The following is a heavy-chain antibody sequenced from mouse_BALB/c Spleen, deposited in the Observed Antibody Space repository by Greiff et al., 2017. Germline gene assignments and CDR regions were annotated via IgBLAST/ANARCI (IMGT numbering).Heavy chain of an antibody. CDR2: INPSNGRT. V-gene: IGHV1S81*02. CDR1: GYTFTSYW. D-gene: IGHD2-3*01. Sequence: VQLQQPGAELVKPGASVKLSCKASGYTFTSYWMHWVKQRPGQGLEWIGEINPSNGRTNYNEKFKSKATLTVDKSSSTAYMQLSSLTSEDSAVYYCARRGDGYPSFDYWGQGTTLTVSS. J-gene: IGHJ2*01. CDR3: ARRGDGYPSFDY.